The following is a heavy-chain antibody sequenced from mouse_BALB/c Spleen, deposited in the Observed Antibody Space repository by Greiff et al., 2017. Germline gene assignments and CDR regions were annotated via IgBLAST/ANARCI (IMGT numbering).Heavy chain of an antibody. D-gene: IGHD1-1*01. Sequence: ESGPGLVKPSQSLSLTCSVTGYSITSGYYWTWIRQFPGNKLEWMGYISYDGSNNYNPSLKNRISITRDTSKNQFFLKLNSVTTEDTATYYCARDYYGSSYFDYWGQGTTLTVSS. V-gene: IGHV3-6*02. CDR1: GYSITSGYY. CDR3: ARDYYGSSYFDY. J-gene: IGHJ2*01. CDR2: ISYDGSN.